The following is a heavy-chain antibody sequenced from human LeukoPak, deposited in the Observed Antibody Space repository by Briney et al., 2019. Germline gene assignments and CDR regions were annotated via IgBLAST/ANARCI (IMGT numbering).Heavy chain of an antibody. Sequence: GGSLRLSCAASGFTFSSYGMHWVRQAPGKGLEWVAVISYDGSNKYYADSVKGRFTISRDNSKNTLYLQMNSLGAEDTAVYYCAKDLYYYDSSGYPDWGQGTLVTVSS. D-gene: IGHD3-22*01. V-gene: IGHV3-30*18. CDR1: GFTFSSYG. CDR3: AKDLYYYDSSGYPD. CDR2: ISYDGSNK. J-gene: IGHJ4*02.